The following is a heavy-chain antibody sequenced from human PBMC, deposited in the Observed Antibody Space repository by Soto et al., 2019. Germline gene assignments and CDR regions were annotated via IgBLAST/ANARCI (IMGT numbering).Heavy chain of an antibody. D-gene: IGHD4-17*01. Sequence: EVQLVESGGVVVQPGGSLRLSCAASGFTFDDYTMHWVRQAPGKGLEWVSLISWDGGSTYYADSVKGRFTISRDNSKNSLYLQMNSLRTEDTALYYCAKDMWTDYGKPYYYYCMDVWGQGTTVTVSS. CDR2: ISWDGGST. CDR3: AKDMWTDYGKPYYYYCMDV. CDR1: GFTFDDYT. J-gene: IGHJ6*02. V-gene: IGHV3-43*01.